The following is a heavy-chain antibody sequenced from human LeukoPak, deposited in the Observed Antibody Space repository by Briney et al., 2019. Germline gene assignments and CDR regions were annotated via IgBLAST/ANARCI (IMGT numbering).Heavy chain of an antibody. CDR2: IYYSGST. D-gene: IGHD2-15*01. Sequence: SETLSLTCTVSGGSISSSSYYWGWIRQPPGKGLEWIGSIYYSGSTYYNPSLKSRVTISVDTSKNQFSLKLSSVTAADTAVYYRARQRLPPYCSGGSCYPDNYFDYWGQGTLVTVSS. V-gene: IGHV4-39*01. J-gene: IGHJ4*02. CDR1: GGSISSSSYY. CDR3: ARQRLPPYCSGGSCYPDNYFDY.